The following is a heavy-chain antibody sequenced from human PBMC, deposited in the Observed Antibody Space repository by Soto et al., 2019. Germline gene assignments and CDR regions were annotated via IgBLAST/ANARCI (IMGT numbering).Heavy chain of an antibody. Sequence: SETLSLTCTVSGDSINNYYWTWIRQPPGKGLEWIGYIYDSGSTSYNPSLKSRLTISVDTSKNQFSLKLKSVTAADTAVYYCARGTKYYYQGMAVWGQGTTVTVSS. V-gene: IGHV4-59*01. CDR2: IYDSGST. CDR3: ARGTKYYYQGMAV. CDR1: GDSINNYY. J-gene: IGHJ6*02.